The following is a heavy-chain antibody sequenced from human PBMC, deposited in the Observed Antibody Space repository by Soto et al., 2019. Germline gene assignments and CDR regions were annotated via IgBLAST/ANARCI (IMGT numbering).Heavy chain of an antibody. J-gene: IGHJ6*02. V-gene: IGHV3-30*18. Sequence: GGSLRLSCAASGFTFSSYGMHWVRQAPGKGLEWVAVISKDGSTKYDADSVKGRLTISRDNSRNTLHLQMNSLRAEDAAVYFCAKNGDFWSWGMDVWGQGTTVTVSS. CDR1: GFTFSSYG. CDR2: ISKDGSTK. D-gene: IGHD3-3*01. CDR3: AKNGDFWSWGMDV.